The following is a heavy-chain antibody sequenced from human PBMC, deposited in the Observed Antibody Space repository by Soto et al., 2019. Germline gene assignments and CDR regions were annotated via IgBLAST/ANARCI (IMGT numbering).Heavy chain of an antibody. V-gene: IGHV4-39*01. CDR2: IYYSGST. CDR3: ARLVVAATPNYYGMDV. J-gene: IGHJ6*02. Sequence: QLQLQESGPGLVKPSETLSLTCTVSGGSISVISNNWGGIRQPPGKGLGWIGSIYYSGSTYYNPSLKSRVTISVDTSKNQFSLKLSSVTAADTAVYYCARLVVAATPNYYGMDVWGQGTTVTVSS. D-gene: IGHD2-15*01. CDR1: GGSISVISNN.